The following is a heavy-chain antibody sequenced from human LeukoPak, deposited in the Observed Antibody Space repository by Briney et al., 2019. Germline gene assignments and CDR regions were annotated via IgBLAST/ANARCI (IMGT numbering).Heavy chain of an antibody. CDR1: GGSISSYF. D-gene: IGHD2-2*01. V-gene: IGHV4-59*01. J-gene: IGHJ2*01. CDR2: IYYSGST. CDR3: ARDARYCSSTNCYVPYWYFDL. Sequence: KASETLSLTCTASGGSISSYFWSWIRQPPGKGLEWIGYIYYSGSTNYNPSLKSRVTISVDTSKNQFSLKLSSVTAADTAVYYCARDARYCSSTNCYVPYWYFDLWGRGTLVTVSS.